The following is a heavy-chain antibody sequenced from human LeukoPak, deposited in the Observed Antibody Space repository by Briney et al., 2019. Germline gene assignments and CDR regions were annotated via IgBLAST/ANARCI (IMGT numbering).Heavy chain of an antibody. CDR3: ARISSSSSRAFDY. Sequence: ASVKVSCKASGYTFTGYYMHWVRQAPGQGLEWMGWINPNSGGTNYAQKFQGRVTMTRDTSISTAYMELSRLRSDDTAAYYCARISSSSSRAFDYWGQGTLVTVSS. V-gene: IGHV1-2*02. J-gene: IGHJ4*02. D-gene: IGHD6-6*01. CDR2: INPNSGGT. CDR1: GYTFTGYY.